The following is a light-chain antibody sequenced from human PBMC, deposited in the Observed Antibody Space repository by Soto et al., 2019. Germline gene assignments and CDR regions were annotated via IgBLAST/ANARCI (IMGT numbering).Light chain of an antibody. J-gene: IGKJ5*01. Sequence: DIQMTQSPSSLSASVGDRVTITCRASQDISKNLGWFQQRPGKAPKCLIYAASTLQPGAPSKFSGSGSGTEFTLTITSLQPEDFATYCCQQYNSYPRTFGLGTRLDIK. CDR3: QQYNSYPRT. CDR2: AAS. CDR1: QDISKN. V-gene: IGKV1-16*02.